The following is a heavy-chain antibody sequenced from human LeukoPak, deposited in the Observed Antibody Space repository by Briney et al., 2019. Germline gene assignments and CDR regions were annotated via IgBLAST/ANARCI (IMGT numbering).Heavy chain of an antibody. V-gene: IGHV3-21*01. CDR3: ATLPYYYDSSGSYYFDY. D-gene: IGHD3-22*01. J-gene: IGHJ4*02. Sequence: GGSLRLSCAASGFTFSSYNMNWVRQAPGKGLEWVSSITSSSSYIYYADSVKGRFTISRDNSKNTLYLQMNSLRVEDTAVYYCATLPYYYDSSGSYYFDYWGQGTLVTVSS. CDR2: ITSSSSYI. CDR1: GFTFSSYN.